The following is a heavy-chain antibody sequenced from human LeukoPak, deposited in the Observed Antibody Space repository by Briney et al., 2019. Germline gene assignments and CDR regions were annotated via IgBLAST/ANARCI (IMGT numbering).Heavy chain of an antibody. CDR2: IYTSGST. V-gene: IGHV4-4*07. D-gene: IGHD2-15*01. CDR3: ARGLADCSGGSCIGSGYYYYYYMDV. J-gene: IGHJ6*03. Sequence: SETLSLTCTVSGGSISGYYWSWIRQPAGKGLEWIGRIYTSGSTNYNPSLKSRVTMSVDTSKNQFSQKLSSVTAADTAVYYCARGLADCSGGSCIGSGYYYYYYMDVWGKGTTVTVSS. CDR1: GGSISGYY.